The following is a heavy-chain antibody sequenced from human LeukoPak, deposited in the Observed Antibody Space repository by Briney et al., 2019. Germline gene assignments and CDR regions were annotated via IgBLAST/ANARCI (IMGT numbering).Heavy chain of an antibody. CDR3: AKFPTYGELDY. D-gene: IGHD4-17*01. Sequence: GGSLRLSCAASGFTFSNHAMSWVRQAPGKGLEWVSGISGSDGGTYYADSVKGRFTISRDNSKNTLYLQMNSLRAEDTAVYYCAKFPTYGELDYWGQGTLVTVSS. CDR1: GFTFSNHA. V-gene: IGHV3-23*01. CDR2: ISGSDGGT. J-gene: IGHJ4*02.